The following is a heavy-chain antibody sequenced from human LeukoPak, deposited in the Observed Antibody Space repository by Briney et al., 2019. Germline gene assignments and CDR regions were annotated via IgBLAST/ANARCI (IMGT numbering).Heavy chain of an antibody. D-gene: IGHD2-15*01. CDR3: ARAIVVVVAEYFDY. CDR2: ISGSGGSR. V-gene: IGHV3-23*01. Sequence: GGSLRLSCAASGFTFSTYGMSWVRQAPGKGLEWVSGISGSGGSRFYTDSVKGRFTISRDNSKNTLYLQMNSLRAEDTAVYYCARAIVVVVAEYFDYWGQGTLVTVSS. J-gene: IGHJ4*02. CDR1: GFTFSTYG.